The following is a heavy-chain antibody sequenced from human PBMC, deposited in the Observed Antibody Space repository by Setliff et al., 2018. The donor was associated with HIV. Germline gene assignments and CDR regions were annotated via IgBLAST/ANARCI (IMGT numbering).Heavy chain of an antibody. D-gene: IGHD6-13*01. Sequence: GASVKVSCKASGYTFTNNVIHWVRQAPGQRLEWMGWIHAGSGDTQYSQKFQGRVTITRDTSASTAYMELSSLRSEDTAVYYCARDRAYSSSWYYDYWGQGTLVTV. CDR1: GYTFTNNV. CDR2: IHAGSGDT. CDR3: ARDRAYSSSWYYDY. V-gene: IGHV1-3*01. J-gene: IGHJ4*02.